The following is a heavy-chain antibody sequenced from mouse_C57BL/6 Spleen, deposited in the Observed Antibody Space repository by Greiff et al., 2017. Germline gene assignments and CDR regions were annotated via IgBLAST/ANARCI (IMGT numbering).Heavy chain of an antibody. CDR1: GYTFTSYW. CDR3: ARSAGPTGAMDY. CDR2: IHPNSGST. J-gene: IGHJ4*01. V-gene: IGHV1-64*01. D-gene: IGHD1-1*01. Sequence: QVQLQQPGAELVKPGASVKLSCKASGYTFTSYWMHWVKQRPGQGLEWIGMIHPNSGSTNYNEKFKSKATLTVDKSSSTAYMQLSSLTSEDSAVYYCARSAGPTGAMDYWGQGTSVTVSS.